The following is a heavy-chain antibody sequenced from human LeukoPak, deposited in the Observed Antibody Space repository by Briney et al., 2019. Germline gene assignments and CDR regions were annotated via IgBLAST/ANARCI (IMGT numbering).Heavy chain of an antibody. J-gene: IGHJ6*02. CDR2: ISYDGSNK. D-gene: IGHD2-2*01. V-gene: IGHV3-30*18. CDR1: GFTFSSYG. CDR3: AKDLFGGYCSSTSCYYYYYYGMDV. Sequence: GSLRLSCAASGFTFSSYGMDWVRQAPGKGLEWVAVISYDGSNKYYADSVKGRFTISRDNSKNTLYLQMNSLRAEDTAVYYCAKDLFGGYCSSTSCYYYYYYGMDVWGQGTTVTVSS.